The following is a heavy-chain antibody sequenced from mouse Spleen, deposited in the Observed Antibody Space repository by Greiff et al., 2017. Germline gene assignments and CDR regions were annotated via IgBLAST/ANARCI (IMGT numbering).Heavy chain of an antibody. CDR2: IDPSDSYT. D-gene: IGHD4-1*01. CDR1: GYTFTSYW. CDR3: ARGNWAFDY. Sequence: QVQLQQPGAELVMPGASVKLSCKASGYTFTSYWMHWVKQRPGQGLAWIGEIDPSDSYTNYNQKFKGKATLTVDKSSSTAYMQLSSLTSEDSAVYYCARGNWAFDYWGQGTTLTVSS. V-gene: IGHV1-69*01. J-gene: IGHJ2*01.